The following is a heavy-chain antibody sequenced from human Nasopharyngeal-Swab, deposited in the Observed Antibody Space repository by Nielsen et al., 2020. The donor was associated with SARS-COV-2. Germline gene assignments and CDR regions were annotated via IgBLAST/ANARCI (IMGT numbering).Heavy chain of an antibody. D-gene: IGHD1-26*01. CDR3: ARHPVGATGGPDY. CDR2: ISSSSSYI. J-gene: IGHJ4*02. V-gene: IGHV3-21*01. Sequence: VRQMPGKGLEWVSSISSSSSYIYYADSVKGRFTISRDNAKNSLYLQMNSLRAEDTAVYYCARHPVGATGGPDYWGQGTLVTVSS.